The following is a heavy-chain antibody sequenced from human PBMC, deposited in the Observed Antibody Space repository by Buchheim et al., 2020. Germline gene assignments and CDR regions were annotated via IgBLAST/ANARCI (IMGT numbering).Heavy chain of an antibody. CDR2: ISYDGSNK. D-gene: IGHD2-2*01. CDR1: GFTFSSYG. Sequence: QVQLVESGGGVVQPGRSLRLSCAASGFTFSSYGMHWVRQAPGKGLEWVAVISYDGSNKYYADSVKGRFTISRANSKNTLYLQMNSLRAEDTAVYYCARLPDIVVVPADSRAYYYYGMDVWGQGTT. V-gene: IGHV3-30*03. CDR3: ARLPDIVVVPADSRAYYYYGMDV. J-gene: IGHJ6*02.